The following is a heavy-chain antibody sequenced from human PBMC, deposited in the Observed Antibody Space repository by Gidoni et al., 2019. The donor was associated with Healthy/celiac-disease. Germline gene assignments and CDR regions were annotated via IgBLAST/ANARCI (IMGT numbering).Heavy chain of an antibody. CDR1: GFTFSSYG. Sequence: QVQLVESGGGVVQPGRSLRLSCAAPGFTFSSYGMHWVRQAPGKGLEWVAVISYDGSNKYYADSVKGRFTISRDNSKNTLYLQMNSLRAEDTAVYYCAKDDGYDSSGSFDYWGQGTLVTVSS. V-gene: IGHV3-30*18. J-gene: IGHJ4*02. D-gene: IGHD3-22*01. CDR2: ISYDGSNK. CDR3: AKDDGYDSSGSFDY.